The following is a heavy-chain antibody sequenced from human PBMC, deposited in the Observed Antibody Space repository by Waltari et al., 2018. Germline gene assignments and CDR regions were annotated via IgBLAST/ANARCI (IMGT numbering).Heavy chain of an antibody. J-gene: IGHJ4*02. V-gene: IGHV4-39*07. Sequence: QLQLQESGPGLVKPSETLSLTCTVSGGSISSSSYYWGWIRQPHGKGLEWIGSIYYSGSTYYNPSLKSRVTISVDTSKNQFSLKLSSVTAADTAVYYCAREAYYYGSGSYYSAPFFDYWGQGTLVTVSS. CDR1: GGSISSSSYY. CDR3: AREAYYYGSGSYYSAPFFDY. CDR2: IYYSGST. D-gene: IGHD3-10*01.